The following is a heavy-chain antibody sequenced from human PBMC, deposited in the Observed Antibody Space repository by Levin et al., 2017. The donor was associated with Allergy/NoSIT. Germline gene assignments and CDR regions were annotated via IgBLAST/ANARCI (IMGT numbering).Heavy chain of an antibody. CDR1: GFTFSNYW. J-gene: IGHJ4*02. Sequence: PGGSLRLSCAASGFTFSNYWMSWVRQAPGKGLEWVANIKQDGSEIYYIDSVKGRFTISRDNAKNSLYLQMNSLRAEDTAVYYCARDMQKAQIQLWFGTFDSWGQGTLVTVSS. CDR2: IKQDGSEI. V-gene: IGHV3-7*01. CDR3: ARDMQKAQIQLWFGTFDS. D-gene: IGHD5-18*01.